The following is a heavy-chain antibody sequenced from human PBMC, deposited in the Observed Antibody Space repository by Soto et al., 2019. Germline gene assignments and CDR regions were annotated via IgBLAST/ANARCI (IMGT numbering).Heavy chain of an antibody. CDR3: ARDGSSSRWPSYYYYYGMDV. D-gene: IGHD6-13*01. Sequence: EVQLVESGGGLVKPGGSLRLSCAASGFTFSSYSMNWVRQAPGKGLEWVSSISSSSSYIYYADSVKGRFTISRDNAKNSLYVQLHRLRAEDTAVYYCARDGSSSRWPSYYYYYGMDVWGQGTTVTVSS. J-gene: IGHJ6*02. V-gene: IGHV3-21*01. CDR2: ISSSSSYI. CDR1: GFTFSSYS.